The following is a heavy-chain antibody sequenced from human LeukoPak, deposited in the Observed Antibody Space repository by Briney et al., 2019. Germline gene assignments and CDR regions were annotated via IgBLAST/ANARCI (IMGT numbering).Heavy chain of an antibody. Sequence: SVKVSCKASGDSFTGYYMQWVRQAPGEGLEWMGGIIPIFGTANYAQKFQGRVTITADKSTSTAYMELSSLRSEDTAVYYCARDNSGSSAMDVWGKGTTVTVSS. V-gene: IGHV1-69*06. CDR3: ARDNSGSSAMDV. D-gene: IGHD1-26*01. J-gene: IGHJ6*03. CDR1: GDSFTGYY. CDR2: IIPIFGTA.